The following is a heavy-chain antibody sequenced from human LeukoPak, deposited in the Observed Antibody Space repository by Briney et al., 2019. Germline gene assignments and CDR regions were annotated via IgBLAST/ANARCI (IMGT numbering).Heavy chain of an antibody. CDR2: IKPSDGTT. Sequence: ASVKVSCKASGYTFTTYYIHWVRQAPGQGPEWMGLIKPSDGTTIYAHNFQGRVTMTRDTSTSTVYMELSSFRSEDTAVYYCGRGDSNYYYGMDVWGPGTTVTVS. J-gene: IGHJ6*02. CDR3: GRGDSNYYYGMDV. CDR1: GYTFTTYY. D-gene: IGHD2-21*02. V-gene: IGHV1-46*01.